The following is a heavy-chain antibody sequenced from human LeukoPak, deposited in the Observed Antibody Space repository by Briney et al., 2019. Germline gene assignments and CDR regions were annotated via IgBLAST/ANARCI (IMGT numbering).Heavy chain of an antibody. CDR1: GGSISSHY. J-gene: IGHJ5*02. CDR2: IYYSGST. V-gene: IGHV4-59*11. Sequence: SETLSLTCTVSGGSISSHYWSWIRQSPGKGLEWIGYIYYSGSTNYNPSLKSRVTISVDTSKNQFSLKLSSVTAADTAVYYCATIRFYWFDPWGQGTLVTVSS. CDR3: ATIRFYWFDP. D-gene: IGHD3-3*01.